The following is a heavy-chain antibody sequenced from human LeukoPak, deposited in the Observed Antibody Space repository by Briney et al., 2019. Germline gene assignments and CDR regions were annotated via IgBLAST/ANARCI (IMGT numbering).Heavy chain of an antibody. CDR1: DFSFITYA. Sequence: PGGSLRLSCAASDFSFITYAMSWVRQAPGKGLEWVSTISGGGDVTYYADSVKGRFTISRDNSKNTLYLQMNSLRAEDTAVYYCAKSIAAAGTVVLPVNYWGQGTLVTVSS. V-gene: IGHV3-23*01. J-gene: IGHJ4*02. D-gene: IGHD6-13*01. CDR3: AKSIAAAGTVVLPVNY. CDR2: ISGGGDVT.